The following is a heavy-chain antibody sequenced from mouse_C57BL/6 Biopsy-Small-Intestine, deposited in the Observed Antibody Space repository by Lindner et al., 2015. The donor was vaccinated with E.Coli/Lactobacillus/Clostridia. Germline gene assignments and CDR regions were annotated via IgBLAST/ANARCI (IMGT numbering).Heavy chain of an antibody. Sequence: VQLQESGAELARPGASVKMSCKASGYTFASYTMHWVKQRPGQGLEWIGYINPNSAYNEYNQRFKDKATLTADKSSTTAYMQLSSLTSEDSAVYYCVRDWYFDVWGTGTTVTVSS. J-gene: IGHJ1*03. CDR3: VRDWYFDV. CDR1: GYTFASYT. CDR2: INPNSAYN. V-gene: IGHV1-4*01.